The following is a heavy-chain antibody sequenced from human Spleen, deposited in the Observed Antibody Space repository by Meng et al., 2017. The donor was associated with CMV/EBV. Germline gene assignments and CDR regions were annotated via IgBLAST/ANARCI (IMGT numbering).Heavy chain of an antibody. CDR3: ARDPVDTSFDY. J-gene: IGHJ4*02. Sequence: QVPTQAAGPGLVTASATLSLSCTACGGSISIYYWSWIRQPAGKGLEWIGRIHTSGSTNYTPSLRSRATMSVDTSKNQFSLKLSSVTAADTAVYYCARDPVDTSFDYWGQGTLVTVSS. D-gene: IGHD5-18*01. CDR2: IHTSGST. V-gene: IGHV4-4*07. CDR1: GGSISIYY.